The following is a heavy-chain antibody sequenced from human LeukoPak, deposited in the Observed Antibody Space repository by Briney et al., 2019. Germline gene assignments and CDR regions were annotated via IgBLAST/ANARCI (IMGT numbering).Heavy chain of an antibody. J-gene: IGHJ6*02. CDR2: IYIDGIT. Sequence: PSETLSLTCTVSGGSIRTDGSYWAWIRQPPGKGLEWIGSIYIDGITHYNSSLQSRVTLSIDTSKNQFSLKLTSVTAADTAVFYCARLFTRAWEYRYGMDVWGQGTAATVSS. CDR3: ARLFTRAWEYRYGMDV. V-gene: IGHV4-39*01. D-gene: IGHD1-26*01. CDR1: GGSIRTDGSY.